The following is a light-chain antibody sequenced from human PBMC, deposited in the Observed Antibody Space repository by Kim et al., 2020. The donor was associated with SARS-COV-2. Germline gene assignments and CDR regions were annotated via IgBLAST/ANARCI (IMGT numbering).Light chain of an antibody. Sequence: VALGQTVRSTCQGDSLRSYYATWYQPKPGQAPILFIYGKNNRPSGIPDRFSGSSSGNTASLTITGTQAGDEADYYCNSRDSNDNVVFGGGTKLTVL. V-gene: IGLV3-19*01. CDR3: NSRDSNDNVV. J-gene: IGLJ2*01. CDR1: SLRSYY. CDR2: GKN.